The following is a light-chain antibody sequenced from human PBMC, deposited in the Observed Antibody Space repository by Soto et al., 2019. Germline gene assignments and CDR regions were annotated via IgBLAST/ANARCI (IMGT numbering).Light chain of an antibody. J-gene: IGKJ1*01. Sequence: IQMTQSSSPLPGSVAYRVTITCRASQTISSWLAWYQQKKGKAPKLLIYKASTLKSGVPSRFSGSGYGTEFNLTISSLQTDDFATYYCQHYNSYSEAFGQGTKVDI. V-gene: IGKV1-5*03. CDR3: QHYNSYSEA. CDR2: KAS. CDR1: QTISSW.